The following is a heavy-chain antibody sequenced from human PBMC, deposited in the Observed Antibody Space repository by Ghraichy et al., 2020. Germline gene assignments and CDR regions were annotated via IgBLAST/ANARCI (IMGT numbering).Heavy chain of an antibody. V-gene: IGHV3-23*01. CDR2: IGDGGGPT. CDR3: ARETRVPGC. D-gene: IGHD2-2*01. Sequence: GGSLRLSCVASGFTFRDYAMSWVRQAPGKGLDWVSKIGDGGGPTHYAASVKGRFTISRDDSKNTLYLQMNSVRAEDTATYYCARETRVPGCWGQGTLVTVSS. J-gene: IGHJ4*02. CDR1: GFTFRDYA.